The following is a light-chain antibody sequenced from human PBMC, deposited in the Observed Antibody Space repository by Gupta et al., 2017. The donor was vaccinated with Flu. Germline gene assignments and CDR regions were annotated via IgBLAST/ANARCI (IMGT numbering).Light chain of an antibody. CDR2: EVS. CDR1: SSDVGGYNY. J-gene: IGLJ3*02. CDR3: SSYSRSSTL. V-gene: IGLV2-14*01. Sequence: QSALTQPASVSGSPGQSITLSCTGTSSDVGGYNYVSWYQQHPGKAPKLIIYEVSNRPSGVSNHFSGSKSGNTASLTISGLQAEDEADYYCSSYSRSSTLFGGGTKLTVL.